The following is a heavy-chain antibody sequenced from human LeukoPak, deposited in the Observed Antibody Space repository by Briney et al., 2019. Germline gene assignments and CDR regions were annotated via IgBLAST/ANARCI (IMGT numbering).Heavy chain of an antibody. Sequence: GGSLRLSCAASGFTFSSYAMSWVRQAPGKGLEWVSAISGSGGSTYYADSVKGRFTISRDNSKNTLYLQMNSLRVEDTAVCYCARDKGGGDFDYWGQGTLVTVSS. CDR2: ISGSGGST. D-gene: IGHD2-15*01. V-gene: IGHV3-23*01. CDR1: GFTFSSYA. CDR3: ARDKGGGDFDY. J-gene: IGHJ4*02.